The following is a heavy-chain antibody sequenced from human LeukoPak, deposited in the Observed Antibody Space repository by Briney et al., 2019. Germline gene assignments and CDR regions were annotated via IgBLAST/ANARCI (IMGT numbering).Heavy chain of an antibody. CDR3: AKNRDGYNSN. CDR1: GFTFSTFW. Sequence: PGGSLRLSCATSGFTFSTFWMHWVRQAPGKGLEWVAFIRYDGSNKYYADSVKGRFTISRDNSKNTLYLQMNSLRAEDTAVYYCAKNRDGYNSNWGQGTLVTVSS. D-gene: IGHD5-24*01. CDR2: IRYDGSNK. J-gene: IGHJ4*02. V-gene: IGHV3-30*02.